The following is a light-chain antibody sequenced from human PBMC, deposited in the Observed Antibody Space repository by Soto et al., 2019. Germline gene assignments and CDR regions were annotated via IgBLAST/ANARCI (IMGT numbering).Light chain of an antibody. V-gene: IGLV1-47*01. CDR2: RNN. J-gene: IGLJ1*01. CDR1: SSNIGSNY. Sequence: QSVLTQPPSACGTPGQRFTISCSGSSSNIGSNYVYWYQQLPGTAPKLLIYRNNQRPSGVPDRFYGSKSGTSASLAISGLRSEDEADYYCAAWDDSLSGYVFGTGTKVTV. CDR3: AAWDDSLSGYV.